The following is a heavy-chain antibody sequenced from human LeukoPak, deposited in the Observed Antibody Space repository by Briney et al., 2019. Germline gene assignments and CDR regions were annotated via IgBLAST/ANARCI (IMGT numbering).Heavy chain of an antibody. J-gene: IGHJ4*02. D-gene: IGHD1-1*01. CDR1: GFTFTSQA. CDR2: ICASGRCT. CDR3: AKYINVPGTQLLGDY. Sequence: GGSLRLSCAASGFTFTSQALSWVRQAPGKGLEWVSGICASGRCTFYAAPVRGRFTVSRDNFKNSLYLQMNNLRAEDTAVYYCAKYINVPGTQLLGDYWGQGALVTVSS. V-gene: IGHV3-23*01.